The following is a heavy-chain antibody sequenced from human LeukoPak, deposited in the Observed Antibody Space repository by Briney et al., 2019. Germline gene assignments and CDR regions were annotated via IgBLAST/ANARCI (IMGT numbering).Heavy chain of an antibody. V-gene: IGHV3-30*02. Sequence: GGSLRLSCAASGFTFSSYGMHWVRQAPGKGLKWVAFIRYDGGKKYYADSVKGRFTIPRDNSKNTLYLQMNSLRAEDTALYYCAKTGSWGSSNYYFDYWGQGTLVTVSS. CDR1: GFTFSSYG. D-gene: IGHD2-15*01. CDR2: IRYDGGKK. CDR3: AKTGSWGSSNYYFDY. J-gene: IGHJ4*02.